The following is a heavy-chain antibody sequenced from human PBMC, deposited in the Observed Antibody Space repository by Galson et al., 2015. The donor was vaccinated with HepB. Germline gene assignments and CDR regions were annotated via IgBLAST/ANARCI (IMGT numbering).Heavy chain of an antibody. V-gene: IGHV3-48*04. CDR1: GFPFTTYS. J-gene: IGHJ1*01. CDR3: ASAWDQYLQH. D-gene: IGHD1-26*01. Sequence: SLRLSCAASGFPFTTYSVNWVRQAPGKGLEWISYISGPSDTIYYADSVRGRFTISRDNAKNSLFLQMTNLRPDDTADYCASAWDQYLQHWGQGTVVTVSS. CDR2: ISGPSDTI.